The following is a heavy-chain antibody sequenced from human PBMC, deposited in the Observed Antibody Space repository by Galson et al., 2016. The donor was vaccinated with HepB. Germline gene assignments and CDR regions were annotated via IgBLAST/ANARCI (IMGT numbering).Heavy chain of an antibody. CDR2: IYSSGST. D-gene: IGHD3-22*01. J-gene: IGHJ4*02. CDR3: ARQAYYDSSGYYYPLGY. CDR1: GFTVSTNY. V-gene: IGHV3-53*01. Sequence: SLRLSCAASGFTVSTNYMSWVRQAPGKGLEWVSVIYSSGSTYYADSVKGRFTFSRDNSKNTLYLQMNSLRAEDTAVYYCARQAYYDSSGYYYPLGYWGQGTLVTVSS.